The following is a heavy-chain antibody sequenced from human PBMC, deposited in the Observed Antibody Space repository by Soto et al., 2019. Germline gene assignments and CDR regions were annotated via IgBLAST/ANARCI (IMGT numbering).Heavy chain of an antibody. CDR3: AREARVGSSGYYKWIGNWFDP. V-gene: IGHV4-30-4*01. CDR2: IYYSGST. J-gene: IGHJ5*02. CDR1: GGSISSGDYY. D-gene: IGHD3-22*01. Sequence: SETLSLTCTVSGGSISSGDYYWSWIRQPPGKGLEWIGYIYYSGSTYYNPSLKSRVTISVDTSKNQFSLKLSSVTAADTAVYYCAREARVGSSGYYKWIGNWFDPWGQGTLVTVSS.